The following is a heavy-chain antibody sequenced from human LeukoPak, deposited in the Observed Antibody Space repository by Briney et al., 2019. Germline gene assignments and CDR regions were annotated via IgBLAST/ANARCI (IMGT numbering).Heavy chain of an antibody. CDR2: IIPIFGTA. CDR1: GGTFSSYA. CDR3: ASGKRGYDYESRFYYYYYMDV. V-gene: IGHV1-69*13. D-gene: IGHD5-12*01. J-gene: IGHJ6*03. Sequence: ASVKVSCKASGGTFSSYAISWVRQAAGQGLEWMGGIIPIFGTANYAQKFQGRVTITADESTSTAYMELSSLRSEDTAVYYCASGKRGYDYESRFYYYYYMDVWGKGNTVTISS.